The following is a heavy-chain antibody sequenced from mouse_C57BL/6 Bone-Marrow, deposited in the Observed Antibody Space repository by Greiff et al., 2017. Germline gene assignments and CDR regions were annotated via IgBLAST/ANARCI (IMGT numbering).Heavy chain of an antibody. CDR2: FDPSDSYP. V-gene: IGHV1-69*01. CDR1: GYTFTSYW. D-gene: IGHD4-1*01. J-gene: IGHJ2*01. Sequence: QVQLQQPGAELVMPGASVKLSCKASGYTFTSYWMHWVKQRPGQGLEWIGEFDPSDSYPNYNQKFKGKSTLTVDTSSSTAYMQLSSLTSEDSAIYCWNWEYCDYGGKGTTLTGSS. CDR3: NWEYCDY.